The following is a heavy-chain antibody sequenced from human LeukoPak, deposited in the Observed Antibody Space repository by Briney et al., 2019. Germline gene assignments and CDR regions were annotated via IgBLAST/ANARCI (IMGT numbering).Heavy chain of an antibody. Sequence: PSETLSLTCTVSGGSISSYYWSWIRQPAGKGPEWIGRIYTSGSTNYNPSLKSRVTMSVDTSKNQFSLKLSSVTAADTAVYYCAREGDVTGYGDYLILDYWGQGTLVTVSS. CDR3: AREGDVTGYGDYLILDY. J-gene: IGHJ4*02. CDR1: GGSISSYY. CDR2: IYTSGST. V-gene: IGHV4-4*07. D-gene: IGHD4-17*01.